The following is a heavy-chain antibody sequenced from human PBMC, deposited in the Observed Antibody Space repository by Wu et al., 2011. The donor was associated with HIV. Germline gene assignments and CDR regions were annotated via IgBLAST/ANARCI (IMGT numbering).Heavy chain of an antibody. CDR3: AKDQNDILTFYHHDAFDI. CDR2: IIPPFGTA. CDR1: GGTFSSYA. J-gene: IGHJ3*02. Sequence: QVQLVQSGAEVKKPGSSVKVSCKASGGTFSSYAISWVRQAPGQGLEWMGGIIPPFGTANYAQKFQGRVTVTTDESTSTVYMELSSLRSEDTAVYYCAKDQNDILTFYHHDAFDIWGQGTVVTVSS. D-gene: IGHD3-9*01. V-gene: IGHV1-69*01.